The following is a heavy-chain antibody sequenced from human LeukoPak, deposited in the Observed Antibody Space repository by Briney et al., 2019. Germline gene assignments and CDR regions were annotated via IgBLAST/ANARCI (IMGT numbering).Heavy chain of an antibody. CDR3: ARAYYYDSSGYFLNWFDP. D-gene: IGHD3-22*01. Sequence: ASVTLSFKASGYTFTIYGISWVRQAPGQGLEWMGWISAYNGNTNYAQKLQGRVTMTTDTSTSTAYMELRSLRSDDTAVYYCARAYYYDSSGYFLNWFDPWGEGTLVTVSS. CDR1: GYTFTIYG. CDR2: ISAYNGNT. V-gene: IGHV1-18*01. J-gene: IGHJ5*02.